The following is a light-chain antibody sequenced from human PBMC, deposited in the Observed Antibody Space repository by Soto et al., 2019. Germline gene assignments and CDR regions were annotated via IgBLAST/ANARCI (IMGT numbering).Light chain of an antibody. Sequence: QSALTQPASVSGSPGQSITISCTGTSSDFGGYNFVSWYQQHPGKAPKLLIYDVSDRPSGVSNRFSGSKSGNTASLTISGLQAEDEADYYCNSYTSSSTSYVFGSGTKVTVL. CDR1: SSDFGGYNF. J-gene: IGLJ1*01. V-gene: IGLV2-14*03. CDR2: DVS. CDR3: NSYTSSSTSYV.